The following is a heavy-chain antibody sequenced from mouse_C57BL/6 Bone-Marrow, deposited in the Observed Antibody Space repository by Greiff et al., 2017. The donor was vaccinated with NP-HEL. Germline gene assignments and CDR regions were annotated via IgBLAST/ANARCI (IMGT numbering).Heavy chain of an antibody. CDR2: IDPNSGGT. CDR1: GYTFTSYW. V-gene: IGHV1-72*01. CDR3: AIYYGYDLYYAMDY. J-gene: IGHJ4*01. Sequence: QVQLQQSGAELVKPGASVKLSCKASGYTFTSYWMHWVKQRPGRGLEWIGRIDPNSGGTKYNEKFKSKATLTVDKPSSTAYMQLSSLTSEDSAVYYCAIYYGYDLYYAMDYWGQGTSVTVSS. D-gene: IGHD2-2*01.